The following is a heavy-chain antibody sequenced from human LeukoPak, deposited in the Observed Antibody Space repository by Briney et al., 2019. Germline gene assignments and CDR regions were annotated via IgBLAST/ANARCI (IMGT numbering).Heavy chain of an antibody. CDR1: GYTFTGYY. CDR3: ARNNPAHNDAFDI. Sequence: GASVKVSCKASGYTFTGYYMHWVRQAPGQGLEWMGWINPNSGGTNYAQKFQGRVTMTRDTSISTAYMELSRLRSDDTAVYYCARNNPAHNDAFDIWRQGTMVTLSS. D-gene: IGHD1/OR15-1a*01. V-gene: IGHV1-2*02. CDR2: INPNSGGT. J-gene: IGHJ3*02.